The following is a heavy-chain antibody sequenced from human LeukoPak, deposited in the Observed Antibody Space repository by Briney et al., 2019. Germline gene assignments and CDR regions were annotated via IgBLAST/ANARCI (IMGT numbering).Heavy chain of an antibody. V-gene: IGHV1-8*01. Sequence: ASVTVSCKASGYTFTSYDINWVRQATGQGLEWMGWMNPNSGNTGYAQKFQGRVTMTRNTSISTAYMELSSLRSEDTAVYYCARGRKQQLVRYYYYYMNVWGKGTTVTVSS. CDR1: GYTFTSYD. CDR3: ARGRKQQLVRYYYYYMNV. D-gene: IGHD6-13*01. J-gene: IGHJ6*03. CDR2: MNPNSGNT.